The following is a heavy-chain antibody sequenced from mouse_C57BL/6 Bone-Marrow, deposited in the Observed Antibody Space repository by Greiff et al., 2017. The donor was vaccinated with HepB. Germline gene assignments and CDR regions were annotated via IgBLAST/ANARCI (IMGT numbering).Heavy chain of an antibody. Sequence: QVQLKESGAELAKPGASVKLSCKASGYTFTSYWMHWVKQRPGQGLEWIGYINPSSGYTKYNQKFKDKATLTADKSSRTAYIQLSSLKDEDSAVYYCASATVVAYYWGQGTTLTVSS. D-gene: IGHD1-1*01. J-gene: IGHJ2*01. CDR3: ASATVVAYY. CDR1: GYTFTSYW. CDR2: INPSSGYT. V-gene: IGHV1-7*01.